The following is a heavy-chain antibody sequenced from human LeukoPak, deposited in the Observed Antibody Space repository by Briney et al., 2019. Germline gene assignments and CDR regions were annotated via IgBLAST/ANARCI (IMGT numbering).Heavy chain of an antibody. D-gene: IGHD2-2*01. CDR2: VYYSGST. J-gene: IGHJ3*02. CDR1: GGSISSYY. Sequence: SETLPLTCTVSGGSISSYYWSWMRQPPGRGLEWIGYVYYSGSTNYNPSLKSRVTISVDTSKNQFSLKLSSVTAADTAVYYCASRYYSSTSCSDAFDIWGQGTMVTVSS. V-gene: IGHV4-59*01. CDR3: ASRYYSSTSCSDAFDI.